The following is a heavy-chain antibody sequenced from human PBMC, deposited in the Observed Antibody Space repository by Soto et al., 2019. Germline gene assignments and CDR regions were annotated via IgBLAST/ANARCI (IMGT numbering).Heavy chain of an antibody. Sequence: QVQLVESGGGLVKPGGSLRLSCAASGFTFSDYYMSWIRQTPGKGLEWVSYISSSSSYTNYADSVKGRFTISRDNAKNSLYLQMNSLRAEETAVYYCARDSPYYYGSGSPYYYGMDVWGQGTTVTVSS. D-gene: IGHD3-10*01. CDR1: GFTFSDYY. CDR3: ARDSPYYYGSGSPYYYGMDV. J-gene: IGHJ6*02. V-gene: IGHV3-11*05. CDR2: ISSSSSYT.